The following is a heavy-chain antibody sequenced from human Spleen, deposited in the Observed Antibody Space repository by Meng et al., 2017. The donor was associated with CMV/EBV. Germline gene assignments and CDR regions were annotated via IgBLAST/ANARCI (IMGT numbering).Heavy chain of an antibody. J-gene: IGHJ6*02. CDR2: INPNSGAT. V-gene: IGHV1-2*02. CDR1: GYTFTGYY. D-gene: IGHD3-10*01. Sequence: ASVKVSCKASGYTFTGYYMHWVRQAPGQGLEWMGWINPNSGATNYAQKFQGRVTVTRDTSISTAYMELSRLTSDDTAVYYCARERNDGSGSYYKYSYYGMDVWGQGTTVTVSS. CDR3: ARERNDGSGSYYKYSYYGMDV.